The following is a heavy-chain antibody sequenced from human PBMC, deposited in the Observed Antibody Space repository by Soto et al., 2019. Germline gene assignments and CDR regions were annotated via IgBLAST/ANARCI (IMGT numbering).Heavy chain of an antibody. CDR1: GFTFSSHW. V-gene: IGHV3-74*01. D-gene: IGHD1-7*01. CDR3: ARDRSSITGTAGDY. Sequence: GGSLRLSCAASGFTFSSHWMHWVRQTPGKGLVWVSRIKGDGSSLSYADSVKGRFTISRDNAKSTLYLQMNALSAEDTALYYCARDRSSITGTAGDYWGQGTLVTVSS. J-gene: IGHJ4*02. CDR2: IKGDGSSL.